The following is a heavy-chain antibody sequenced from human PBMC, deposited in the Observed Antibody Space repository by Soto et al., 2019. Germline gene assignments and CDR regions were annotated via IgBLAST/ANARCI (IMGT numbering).Heavy chain of an antibody. Sequence: VQLLESGGGLVQPGGSLRLSCAASGFTFSSYAMSWVRQAPGKGLEWVSAISGSGGSTYYADSVKGRFTISRDNSKNTLYLQMNSLRAEDTAVYYCASPSGGIAAAATIAEYFQHWGQGTLVTVSS. D-gene: IGHD6-13*01. CDR3: ASPSGGIAAAATIAEYFQH. V-gene: IGHV3-23*01. J-gene: IGHJ1*01. CDR2: ISGSGGST. CDR1: GFTFSSYA.